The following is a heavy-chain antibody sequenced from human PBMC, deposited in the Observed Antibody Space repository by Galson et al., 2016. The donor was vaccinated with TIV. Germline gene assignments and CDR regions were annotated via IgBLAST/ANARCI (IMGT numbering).Heavy chain of an antibody. CDR3: ASSASSGRYVAFDY. V-gene: IGHV1-69*10. Sequence: SVKVSCKASGGTLSSYAISWVRQAPGQGLEWMGGIMPILGIKNYAQKFQGRVTIIADESTGTVSMELSSLRSEDTAVYYCASSASSGRYVAFDYWVQGTLVTVSS. CDR1: GGTLSSYA. D-gene: IGHD6-19*01. CDR2: IMPILGIK. J-gene: IGHJ4*02.